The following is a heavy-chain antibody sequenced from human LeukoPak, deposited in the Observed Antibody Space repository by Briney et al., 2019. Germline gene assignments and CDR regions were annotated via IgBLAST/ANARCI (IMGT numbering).Heavy chain of an antibody. D-gene: IGHD6-13*01. V-gene: IGHV3-23*01. J-gene: IGHJ4*02. Sequence: GGSLRLSCAASGFTFSSYAMSWVRQAPGKGLEWVSAISGSGGSTYYADSVKGRFTISRDNSKNTLYLQMNSLRAEDTAVYYCARVTSSSWYFDYWGQGTLVTVSS. CDR3: ARVTSSSWYFDY. CDR1: GFTFSSYA. CDR2: ISGSGGST.